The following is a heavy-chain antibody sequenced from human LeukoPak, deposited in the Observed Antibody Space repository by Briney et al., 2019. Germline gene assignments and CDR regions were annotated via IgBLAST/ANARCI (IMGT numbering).Heavy chain of an antibody. V-gene: IGHV1-2*02. J-gene: IGHJ5*02. Sequence: GASVKVSCKASGYTFTGYYMHWVRQAPGQGLEWMGWINPNSGGTNYAQKFQGRVTMTRDTSISTDYMELSRLRSDDTAVYYCARGTPTVVTPSGFDPWGQGTLVTVSS. CDR2: INPNSGGT. CDR3: ARGTPTVVTPSGFDP. D-gene: IGHD4-23*01. CDR1: GYTFTGYY.